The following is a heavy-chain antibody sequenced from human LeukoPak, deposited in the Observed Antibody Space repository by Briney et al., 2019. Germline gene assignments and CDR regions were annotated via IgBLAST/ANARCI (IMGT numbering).Heavy chain of an antibody. Sequence: ASVKVSCKASGFTFTSFGIIWVRQAPGQGLEWMGWISANNGNTVYVQKFQGRVTMTTDTSSSTAYMDLTSLISDDTAVYYCARKPTGRASDIWGQGTMVTVSS. CDR1: GFTFTSFG. V-gene: IGHV1-18*01. J-gene: IGHJ3*02. CDR2: ISANNGNT. CDR3: ARKPTGRASDI. D-gene: IGHD1-14*01.